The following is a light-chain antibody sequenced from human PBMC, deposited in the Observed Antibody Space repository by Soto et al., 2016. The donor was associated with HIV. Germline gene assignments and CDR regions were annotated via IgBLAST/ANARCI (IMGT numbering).Light chain of an antibody. J-gene: IGKJ1*01. Sequence: DIQMTQSPSSLSASVGDRVTITCRASQVISNSLAWYQQKPGTAPNLLLHAASRSESGVPSRFSGSGSGTKYSLTITSLQPEDFATYYCQQYYSAPPTFGQGTKVDIK. CDR3: QQYYSAPPT. V-gene: IGKV1-NL1*01. CDR1: QVISNS. CDR2: AAS.